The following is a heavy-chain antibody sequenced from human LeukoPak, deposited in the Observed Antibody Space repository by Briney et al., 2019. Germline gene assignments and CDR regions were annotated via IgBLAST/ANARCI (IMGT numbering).Heavy chain of an antibody. V-gene: IGHV1-46*01. Sequence: ASVKVSRKASGYTFTSDYMNWVRQAPGQGLEWMGIVHSSGGVIRYAQEFQDRVTVTRDTSTSTIYLELSSLRSKDTAVYYCAGSSHQRNWFDPWGQGTLVIVSS. CDR2: VHSSGGVI. J-gene: IGHJ5*02. CDR3: AGSSHQRNWFDP. CDR1: GYTFTSDY. D-gene: IGHD1-26*01.